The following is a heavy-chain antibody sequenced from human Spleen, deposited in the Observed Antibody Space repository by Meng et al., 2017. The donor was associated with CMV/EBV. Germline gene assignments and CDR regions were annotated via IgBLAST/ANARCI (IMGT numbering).Heavy chain of an antibody. J-gene: IGHJ6*02. CDR1: GFTFSDYY. CDR3: ATPTEVYYYYGMDV. Sequence: GESLKISCAASGFTFSDYYMSWIRQAPGKGLEWVSYISSGGSTRYYADSVKGRFTISRDNSKNTLYLQMNSLRAEDTAVYYCATPTEVYYYYGMDVWGQGTTVTVSS. V-gene: IGHV3-11*01. CDR2: ISSGGSTR.